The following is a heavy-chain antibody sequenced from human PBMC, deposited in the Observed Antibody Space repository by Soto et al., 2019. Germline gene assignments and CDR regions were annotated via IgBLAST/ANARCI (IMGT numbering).Heavy chain of an antibody. CDR2: IIPIFGTA. V-gene: IGHV1-69*06. Sequence: SVKVSCKASGGTFSSYAISWVRQAPGQGLEWMGGIIPIFGTANYAQKFQGRVTITADKSTSTAYMELSSLRSEDTAVYYCATPCGPGRYYNSWFDPWGQGTLVTVSS. J-gene: IGHJ5*02. CDR1: GGTFSSYA. CDR3: ATPCGPGRYYNSWFDP. D-gene: IGHD3-10*01.